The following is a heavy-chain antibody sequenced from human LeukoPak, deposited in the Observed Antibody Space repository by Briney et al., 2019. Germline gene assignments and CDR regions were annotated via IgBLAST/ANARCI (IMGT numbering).Heavy chain of an antibody. J-gene: IGHJ4*02. CDR2: ISAYNGNT. V-gene: IGHV1-18*01. D-gene: IGHD3-9*01. Sequence: ASVKVSCKASGGTFSSYAISWVRQAPGQGLEWMGWISAYNGNTNYAQKLQGRVTMTTDTSTSTAYMELRSLRSDDTAVYYCARGRGYFDYDILTGYPTLDYWGQGTLVTVSS. CDR1: GGTFSSYA. CDR3: ARGRGYFDYDILTGYPTLDY.